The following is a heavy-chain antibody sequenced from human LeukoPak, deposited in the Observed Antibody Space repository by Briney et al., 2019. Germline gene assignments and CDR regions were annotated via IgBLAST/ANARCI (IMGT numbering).Heavy chain of an antibody. Sequence: EVSVKVSCKASGYTFTSYAMHWVRQAPGQRLEWMGWINAGNGNTKYSQKFQGRVTITRDTSASTAYMELSSLRSEDTAVYYCASHSSSSTWGKLDYWGQGTLVTVSS. D-gene: IGHD6-6*01. J-gene: IGHJ4*02. V-gene: IGHV1-3*01. CDR3: ASHSSSSTWGKLDY. CDR1: GYTFTSYA. CDR2: INAGNGNT.